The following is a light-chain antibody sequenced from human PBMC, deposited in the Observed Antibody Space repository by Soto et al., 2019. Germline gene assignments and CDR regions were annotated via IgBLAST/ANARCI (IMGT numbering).Light chain of an antibody. Sequence: AIRMTQSPSSLSASTGDRVTITCRASQGISSYLAWYQQKPGKAPKLPIYAASTLQSGVPSRFSGSGSGTEFTLTISSLQPEDFATYYCQQLNSYPTFGGGTKVDIK. CDR2: AAS. CDR1: QGISSY. J-gene: IGKJ4*01. V-gene: IGKV1-8*01. CDR3: QQLNSYPT.